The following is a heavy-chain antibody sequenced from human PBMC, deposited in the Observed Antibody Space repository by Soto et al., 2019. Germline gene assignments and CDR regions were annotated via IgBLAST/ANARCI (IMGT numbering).Heavy chain of an antibody. CDR1: GFTFSSYS. D-gene: IGHD3-10*01. CDR2: ITSSRTYI. J-gene: IGHJ6*02. Sequence: NPGGSLRLSCAASGFTFSSYSMNWVRQAPGKGLEWVSSITSSRTYIYYADSVKGRFTISRDNAKNSLYLQMNSLRAEDSAVYYCARVGRTDYTSGSYYYYGMDVWGQGTTVTVSS. CDR3: ARVGRTDYTSGSYYYYGMDV. V-gene: IGHV3-21*01.